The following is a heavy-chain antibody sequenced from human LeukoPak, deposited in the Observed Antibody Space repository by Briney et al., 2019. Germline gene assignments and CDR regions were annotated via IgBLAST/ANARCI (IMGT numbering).Heavy chain of an antibody. D-gene: IGHD3-10*01. Sequence: GGSLRLSCAASGFTFDDYGMSWVRQAPGKGLEWVSGINWNGGSTGYADPVKGRFTIFRDNAKNSLYLQMNSLRAEDTALYYCARDQLYYYGSGSYHPKNYGMDVWGQGTTVTVSS. CDR1: GFTFDDYG. V-gene: IGHV3-20*04. CDR3: ARDQLYYYGSGSYHPKNYGMDV. J-gene: IGHJ6*02. CDR2: INWNGGST.